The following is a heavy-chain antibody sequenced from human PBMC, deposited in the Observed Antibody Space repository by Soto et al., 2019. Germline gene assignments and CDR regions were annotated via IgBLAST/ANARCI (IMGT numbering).Heavy chain of an antibody. CDR3: ARYCSSTSCYLYYYGMDV. J-gene: IGHJ6*02. D-gene: IGHD2-2*01. CDR2: IIPIFGTA. V-gene: IGHV1-69*13. CDR1: GGTFSSYA. Sequence: SVKVSCKASGGTFSSYAISWVRQAPGQGLEWMGGIIPIFGTANHAQKFQGRVTITADESTSTAYMELSSLRSEDTAVYYCARYCSSTSCYLYYYGMDVWGQGTTVTVSS.